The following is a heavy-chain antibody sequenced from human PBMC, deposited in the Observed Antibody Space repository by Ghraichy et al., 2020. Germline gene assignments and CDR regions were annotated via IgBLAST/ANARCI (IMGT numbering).Heavy chain of an antibody. CDR1: GFTFSSYA. V-gene: IGHV3-23*01. CDR2: ISGSGGST. D-gene: IGHD3-22*01. J-gene: IGHJ4*02. Sequence: LSLTRAASGFTFSSYAMSWVRQAPGKGLEWVSGISGSGGSTYYADSVKGRFTISRDNSKNTLYLQMNSLRAEDTAVYYCAKDRSVRTYYYDSSGSDYWGQGILVTVSS. CDR3: AKDRSVRTYYYDSSGSDY.